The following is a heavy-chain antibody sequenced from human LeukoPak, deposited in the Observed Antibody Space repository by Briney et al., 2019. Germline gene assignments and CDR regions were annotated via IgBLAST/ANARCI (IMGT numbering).Heavy chain of an antibody. V-gene: IGHV3-53*01. J-gene: IGHJ4*02. Sequence: GGSLRLSCAASGFTVSSNYMSWVRQAPGKGLEWVSVVYSGGRTYHADSVKGRFSISRDISKNTLYLQMNSLRAEDTAVYYCARGPILYYYDSSGYVQFDYWGQGTLVTVSS. CDR3: ARGPILYYYDSSGYVQFDY. CDR2: VYSGGRT. CDR1: GFTVSSNY. D-gene: IGHD3-22*01.